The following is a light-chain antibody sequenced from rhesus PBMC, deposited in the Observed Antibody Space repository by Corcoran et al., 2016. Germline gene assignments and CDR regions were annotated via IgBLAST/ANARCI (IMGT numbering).Light chain of an antibody. V-gene: IGKV3-31*02. CDR3: LQYSSSPFT. CDR1: QSVSSY. CDR2: GAS. J-gene: IGKJ3*01. Sequence: EIVMTQSPATLSLSPGETATISCRTSQSVSSYLACYQQQPGQAPRLLIYGASSRATGIPHRFSGSGSGTDFTLTISSLEPEDFAVYYCLQYSSSPFTFGPGTKLDIK.